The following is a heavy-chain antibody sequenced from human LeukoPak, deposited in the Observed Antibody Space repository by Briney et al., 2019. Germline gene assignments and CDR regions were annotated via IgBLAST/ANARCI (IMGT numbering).Heavy chain of an antibody. J-gene: IGHJ4*02. D-gene: IGHD2-15*01. CDR1: GFTFSDSA. CDR3: ARDPIGYCSGGSCYFDY. Sequence: GRSLRLSRAASGFTFSDSAIAWVRQSPGKGLECLAFISYDGSNKYYADSVKGRFTISRDNSKNTLYLQMNSLRAEDTAVYYCARDPIGYCSGGSCYFDYWGQGTLVTVSS. V-gene: IGHV3-30-3*01. CDR2: ISYDGSNK.